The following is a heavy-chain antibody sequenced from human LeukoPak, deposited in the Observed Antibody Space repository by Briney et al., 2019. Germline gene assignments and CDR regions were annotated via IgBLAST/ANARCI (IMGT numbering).Heavy chain of an antibody. CDR3: ASESGKFDY. V-gene: IGHV3-43*02. CDR1: GLPIGDFA. CDR2: ISGDGVST. Sequence: PGGSLRLSCVASGLPIGDFAMHWVRQPPGKGLEWVSLISGDGVSTSYAASVKGRSSISRDNSKNSLSLEMNSLRTEDSAMYYCASESGKFDYWGQGTLVAVSS. J-gene: IGHJ4*02.